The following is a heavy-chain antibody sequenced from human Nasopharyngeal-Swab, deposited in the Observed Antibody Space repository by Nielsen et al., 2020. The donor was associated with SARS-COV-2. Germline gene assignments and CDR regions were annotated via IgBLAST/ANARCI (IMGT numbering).Heavy chain of an antibody. CDR2: ISSSSSYI. CDR1: GFTFSSYS. Sequence: GESLKISCAASGFTFSSYSMNWVRQAPGKGLEWVSSISSSSSYIYYADSVKCRFTISRHNSKNTLYLQMNSLRAEDAAVYYCARGFTGTYYYYYMDVWGKGTTVTVSS. V-gene: IGHV3-21*04. D-gene: IGHD3-9*01. J-gene: IGHJ6*03. CDR3: ARGFTGTYYYYYMDV.